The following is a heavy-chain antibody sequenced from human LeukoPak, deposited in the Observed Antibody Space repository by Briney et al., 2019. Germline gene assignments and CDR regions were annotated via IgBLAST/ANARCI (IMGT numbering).Heavy chain of an antibody. D-gene: IGHD6-19*01. V-gene: IGHV4-59*01. J-gene: IGHJ5*02. CDR2: IYYSGST. Sequence: PSEPLSLTCTVSGGSISSYYWSWIRQPPGKGLEWIGYIYYSGSTNYNPSLKSRVTISVDTSKNQFSLKLSSVTAADTAVYYCARAVAVPINWFDPWGQGTLVTVSS. CDR1: GGSISSYY. CDR3: ARAVAVPINWFDP.